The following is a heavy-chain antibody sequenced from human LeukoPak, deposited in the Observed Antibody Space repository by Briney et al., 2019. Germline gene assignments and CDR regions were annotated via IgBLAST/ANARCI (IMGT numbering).Heavy chain of an antibody. J-gene: IGHJ4*02. CDR3: AKDHGYSYGPFDY. CDR2: ISWYSGSI. V-gene: IGHV3-9*01. Sequence: GGSLRLSCAASGFTFDDYAMHWVRQAPGKGLEWVSGISWYSGSIGYADSVKGRFTISRDNAKNSLYLQMNSLRAEDTALYYCAKDHGYSYGPFDYWGQGTLVTVSS. D-gene: IGHD5-18*01. CDR1: GFTFDDYA.